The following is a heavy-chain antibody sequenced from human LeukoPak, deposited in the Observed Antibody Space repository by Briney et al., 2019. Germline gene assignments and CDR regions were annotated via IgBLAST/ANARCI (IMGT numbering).Heavy chain of an antibody. CDR2: IYSSART. CDR1: GGSISSSSYY. V-gene: IGHV4-39*01. CDR3: ARLGMHYYGSGSYHYFDY. D-gene: IGHD3-10*01. Sequence: PSETLSLTCTVSGGSISSSSYYWGWLRQPPGKGREWIVSIYSSARTYHNPSLKSRVTISVDTSQNQFSLKLSSVPAADTAVYYCARLGMHYYGSGSYHYFDYWGQGTLVTVSS. J-gene: IGHJ4*02.